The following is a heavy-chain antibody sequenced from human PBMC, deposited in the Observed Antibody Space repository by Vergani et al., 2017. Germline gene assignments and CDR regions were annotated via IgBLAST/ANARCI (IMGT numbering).Heavy chain of an antibody. Sequence: QVQLVQSGAEVKKLGASVKVSCKASGYTFTSYGISWVRQAPGQGLEWMGWISAYNGNTNYAQKLQGRVTMTTGTSTSTAYMELRSLRSDDTAVYYCAGVEVLGRCSMGRGVIIKGFDYWGQGTLVIVSS. V-gene: IGHV1-18*01. J-gene: IGHJ4*02. CDR3: AGVEVLGRCSMGRGVIIKGFDY. CDR2: ISAYNGNT. CDR1: GYTFTSYG. D-gene: IGHD3-10*01.